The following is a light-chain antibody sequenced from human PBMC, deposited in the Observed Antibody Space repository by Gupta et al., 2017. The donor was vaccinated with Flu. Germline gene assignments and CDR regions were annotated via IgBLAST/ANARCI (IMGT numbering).Light chain of an antibody. CDR2: QDY. J-gene: IGLJ2*01. Sequence: NFILTQPHSVSESPGKTITISCTRSSGNIADNYVYWYQQRPGKSPTTIIFQDYERPSGVPDRFSGAIVSSKSAALTISRLQLEDEADYFCQSYDRNSVVFGGGT. CDR1: SGNIADNY. CDR3: QSYDRNSVV. V-gene: IGLV6-57*01.